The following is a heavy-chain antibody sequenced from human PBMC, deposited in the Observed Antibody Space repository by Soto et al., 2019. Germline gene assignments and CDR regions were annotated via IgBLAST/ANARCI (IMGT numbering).Heavy chain of an antibody. CDR1: GGTFSSYA. Sequence: SVKVSCKASGGTFSSYAISWVRQAPGQGLEWMGGIIPIFGTANYAQKFQGRVTITADESTSTAYMELSSLRSEDTAVYYCASVSSQREYYFDYWGQGTLVTVSS. CDR3: ASVSSQREYYFDY. V-gene: IGHV1-69*13. CDR2: IIPIFGTA. J-gene: IGHJ4*02. D-gene: IGHD3-16*02.